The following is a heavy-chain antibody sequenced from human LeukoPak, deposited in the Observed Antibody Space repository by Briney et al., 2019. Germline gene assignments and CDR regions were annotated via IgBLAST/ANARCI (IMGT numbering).Heavy chain of an antibody. J-gene: IGHJ3*02. CDR1: GFTFSEKY. Sequence: GGSLRLSCEASGFTFSEKYMNWIRQAPGKGLEWLSSISAGGSSTRYADSVKGRFTISRDDAKNSLFLQMDSLRVEDTGIYYCTREGTPHHSFDIWGQGAKVTVAS. CDR3: TREGTPHHSFDI. D-gene: IGHD3-10*01. CDR2: ISAGGSST. V-gene: IGHV3-11*01.